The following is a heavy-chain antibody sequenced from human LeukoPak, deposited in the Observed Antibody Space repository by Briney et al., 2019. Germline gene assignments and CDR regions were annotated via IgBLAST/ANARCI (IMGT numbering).Heavy chain of an antibody. D-gene: IGHD5-18*01. V-gene: IGHV3-74*01. CDR2: INSDGSST. CDR1: GFTFSSYW. Sequence: GGSLRLSCAASGFTFSSYWMHWVRQAPGKGLVWVSRINSDGSSTSYADSVKGRFTISRDNAKNTLYLQMNSLRAEDTAVYYCARSGGYSYGNLDYWGQGTLVTVSS. J-gene: IGHJ4*02. CDR3: ARSGGYSYGNLDY.